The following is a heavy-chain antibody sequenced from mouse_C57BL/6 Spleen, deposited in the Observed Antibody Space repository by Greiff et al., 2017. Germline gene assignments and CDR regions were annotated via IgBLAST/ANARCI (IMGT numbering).Heavy chain of an antibody. Sequence: EVKLMESGGGLVKPGGSLKLSCAASGFTFSSYAMSWVRQTPEKRLEWVATISDGGSYTYYPDNVKGRFTISRDNAKNNLYLQMSHLKSEDTAMYYCARDVYGDYYAMDYWGQGTSVTVSS. J-gene: IGHJ4*01. V-gene: IGHV5-4*01. CDR3: ARDVYGDYYAMDY. CDR1: GFTFSSYA. D-gene: IGHD1-1*02. CDR2: ISDGGSYT.